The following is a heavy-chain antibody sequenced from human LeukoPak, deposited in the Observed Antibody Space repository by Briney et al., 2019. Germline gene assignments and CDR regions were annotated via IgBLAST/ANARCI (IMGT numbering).Heavy chain of an antibody. CDR2: ISAYNGNT. V-gene: IGHV1-18*01. CDR3: ARALLHTSSGWYDAFDI. D-gene: IGHD6-19*01. Sequence: GASVKVSCKASGYTFTSYGISWVRQAPGQGLEWMGWISAYNGNTNYAQNLQGRVTMTTDTSTSTAYMELRSLRSDDTAVYYCARALLHTSSGWYDAFDIWGQGTMVTVSS. CDR1: GYTFTSYG. J-gene: IGHJ3*02.